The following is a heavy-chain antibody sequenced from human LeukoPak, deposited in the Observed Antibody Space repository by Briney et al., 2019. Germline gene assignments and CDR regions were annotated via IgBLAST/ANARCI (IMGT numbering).Heavy chain of an antibody. J-gene: IGHJ4*02. CDR1: GFTFSNYG. CDR3: AKGRGSSGYIYFDY. V-gene: IGHV3-30*02. CDR2: IRYDGSEK. Sequence: GGSLRLSCAASGFTFSNYGMHWVRQAPGKGLEWVAFIRYDGSEKYFAESVKGRFTISRDNSKDMLHLQMNSPRAEDTAVYYCAKGRGSSGYIYFDYWGQGTLVTVSS. D-gene: IGHD6-19*01.